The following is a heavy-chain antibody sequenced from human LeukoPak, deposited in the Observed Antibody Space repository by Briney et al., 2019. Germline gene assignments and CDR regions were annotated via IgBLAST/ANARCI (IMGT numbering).Heavy chain of an antibody. V-gene: IGHV4-39*07. CDR3: ARLPNYYDSSGYYWYAFDI. CDR1: GGSISSSSYY. D-gene: IGHD3-22*01. CDR2: IYYSGST. J-gene: IGHJ3*02. Sequence: SETLSLTCTVSGGSISSSSYYWGWIRQPPGKGLEWIGSIYYSGSTYYNPSLKSRVTISVDTSKNQFSLKLSSVTAADTAVYYCARLPNYYDSSGYYWYAFDIWGQGTMVTVSS.